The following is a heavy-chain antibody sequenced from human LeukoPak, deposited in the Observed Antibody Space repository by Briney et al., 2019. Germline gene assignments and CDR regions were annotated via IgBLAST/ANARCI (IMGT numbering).Heavy chain of an antibody. CDR3: ARGARIVLMVYAPGDY. J-gene: IGHJ4*02. CDR1: GYSISSGYY. Sequence: KTSETLSLTCTVSGYSISSGYYWGWIRQPPGKGLEWIGSIYHSGSTYYNPSLKSRVTISVDTSKNQFSLKLSSVTAADTAVYYCARGARIVLMVYAPGDYWGQGTLVTVSS. V-gene: IGHV4-38-2*02. D-gene: IGHD2-8*01. CDR2: IYHSGST.